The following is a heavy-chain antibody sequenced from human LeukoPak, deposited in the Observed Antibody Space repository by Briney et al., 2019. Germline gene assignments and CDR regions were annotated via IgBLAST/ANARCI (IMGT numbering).Heavy chain of an antibody. CDR1: GYTLTKLS. CDR2: FDPEDGET. Sequence: ASVKVSCKVSGYTLTKLSMHWVRQAPRKGLEWMGGFDPEDGETIYAQKFQGRVTMTEDTSTDTAYMELSSLRSEDTAVYYCATLSAEYQLLYGWFDPWGQGTLVTVSS. CDR3: ATLSAEYQLLYGWFDP. V-gene: IGHV1-24*01. D-gene: IGHD2-2*02. J-gene: IGHJ5*02.